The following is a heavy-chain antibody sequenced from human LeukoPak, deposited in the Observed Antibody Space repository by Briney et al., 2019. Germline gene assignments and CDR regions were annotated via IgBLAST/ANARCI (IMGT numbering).Heavy chain of an antibody. J-gene: IGHJ6*02. CDR2: ISAYNGNT. CDR3: AREHYDSSGYPVYYYYGMDV. CDR1: GYTFTSYG. D-gene: IGHD3-22*01. V-gene: IGHV1-18*01. Sequence: ASVKVSCKASGYTFTSYGISWVRQAPGQGLEWMGWISAYNGNTNYAQKLQGRVTMTTDTSTSTAYMELRSLRSDGTAVYYCAREHYDSSGYPVYYYYGMDVWGQGTTVTVSS.